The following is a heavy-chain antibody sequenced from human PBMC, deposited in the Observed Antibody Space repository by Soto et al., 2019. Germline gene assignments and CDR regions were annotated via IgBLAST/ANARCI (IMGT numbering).Heavy chain of an antibody. V-gene: IGHV4-59*12. CDR3: ARARNLLTGYYKGGFYYFDF. Sequence: SETLSLTCTVSGGSISDYYWSWIRQPPGKGLEWIGYFSYGGGTNNSPSLKSRATISGDTSKNQFSLNLSSVTAADTAVYYCARARNLLTGYYKGGFYYFDFWGEGILVT. D-gene: IGHD3-9*01. CDR2: FSYGGGT. CDR1: GGSISDYY. J-gene: IGHJ4*02.